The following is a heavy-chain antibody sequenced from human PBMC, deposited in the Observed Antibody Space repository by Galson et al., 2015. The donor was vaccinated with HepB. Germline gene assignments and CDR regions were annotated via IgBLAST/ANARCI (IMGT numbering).Heavy chain of an antibody. CDR3: AKEGGDYVWASYRYWGSDY. V-gene: IGHV3-23*01. Sequence: SLRLSCAASGFTFSSYAMSWVRQAPGKGLEWVSSISGSGSSTYYADSVKGRFTISRDNSKNTLYLQMNSLRAEDTAVYYCAKEGGDYVWASYRYWGSDYWGQGTLVTVSS. CDR2: ISGSGSST. J-gene: IGHJ4*02. D-gene: IGHD3-16*02. CDR1: GFTFSSYA.